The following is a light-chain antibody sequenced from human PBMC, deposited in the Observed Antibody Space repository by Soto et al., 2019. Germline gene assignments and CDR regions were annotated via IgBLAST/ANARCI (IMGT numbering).Light chain of an antibody. J-gene: IGLJ1*01. CDR1: SSDVGSYNL. Sequence: QSALTQPASVSGSPGQSITISCTGTSSDVGSYNLVSWYQQDPGKAPKLMIYEVTKRPSGVSNRFSGSKSGNTASLTISGLQAEDEADYYCCSYADSSTPCVFGTGTKLTV. V-gene: IGLV2-23*02. CDR3: CSYADSSTPCV. CDR2: EVT.